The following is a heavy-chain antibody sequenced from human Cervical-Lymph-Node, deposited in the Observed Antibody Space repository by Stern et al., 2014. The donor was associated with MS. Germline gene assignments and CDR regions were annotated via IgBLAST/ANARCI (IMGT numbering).Heavy chain of an antibody. CDR2: ISAYNGNT. V-gene: IGHV1-18*01. CDR1: GYTFTSYG. Sequence: QMQLVQSGAEVKKPGASVKVSCKASGYTFTSYGISWVRQAPGQGLEWMGWISAYNGNTNYAQKLHGRVAMTTDTSTSTAYMELRSLRSDDTAVYYCARVDSSGYYKDAFDIWGQGTMVTVSS. D-gene: IGHD3-22*01. CDR3: ARVDSSGYYKDAFDI. J-gene: IGHJ3*02.